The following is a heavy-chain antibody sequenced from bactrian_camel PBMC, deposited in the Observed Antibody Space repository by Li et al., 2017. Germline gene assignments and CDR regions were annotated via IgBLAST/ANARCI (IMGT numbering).Heavy chain of an antibody. Sequence: DVQLVESGGGSVQAGESLTLSCAVSGLPHSSYCLGWFRQAPGKEREGVAALGRDGTTSYADSVKGRFTISRDNAKNTLYLQMNSLKPEDTAVYYCAAEPGRDIALVVGSVDHTITTGWTPGAKEPRSPSP. D-gene: IGHD7*01. CDR2: LGRDGTT. CDR1: GLPHSSYC. J-gene: IGHJ7*01. V-gene: IGHV3S67*01.